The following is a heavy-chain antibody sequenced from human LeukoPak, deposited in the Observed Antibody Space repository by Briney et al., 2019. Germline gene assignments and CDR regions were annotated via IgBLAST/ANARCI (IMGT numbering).Heavy chain of an antibody. Sequence: GGSLRLSCAASGFTFSNYVMQWVRQAPGKGLEWVALIAHDGSNKYYADSVKGRFTISRENSKNTVYLQMNSLRAEDTAVYYCAKQGRRFTMVRGQEYYFDYWGQGTLVTVSS. CDR3: AKQGRRFTMVRGQEYYFDY. V-gene: IGHV3-30*18. CDR1: GFTFSNYV. J-gene: IGHJ4*02. CDR2: IAHDGSNK. D-gene: IGHD3-10*01.